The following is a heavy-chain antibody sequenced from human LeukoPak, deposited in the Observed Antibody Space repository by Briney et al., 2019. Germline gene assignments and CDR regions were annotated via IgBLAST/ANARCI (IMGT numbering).Heavy chain of an antibody. D-gene: IGHD2-15*01. J-gene: IGHJ4*02. CDR3: VRRAASGHLDY. CDR2: TRNKANSYTT. Sequence: HAGGPLRLSCSASGFTFSDYYIDWVRQAPGKGLEWVGRTRNKANSYTTEYAASVRDRFTMSRDDSKNSLWLQMNSLKTDDTAVYYCVRRAASGHLDYWGQGTLVTVSS. CDR1: GFTFSDYY. V-gene: IGHV3-72*01.